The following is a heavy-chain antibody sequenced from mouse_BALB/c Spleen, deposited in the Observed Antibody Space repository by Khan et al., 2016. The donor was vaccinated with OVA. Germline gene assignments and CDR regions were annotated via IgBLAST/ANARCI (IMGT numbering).Heavy chain of an antibody. CDR3: SRTARIKY. J-gene: IGHJ2*01. CDR2: ISYSGST. D-gene: IGHD1-2*01. V-gene: IGHV3-2*02. Sequence: EVQLQESGPGLVKPSQSLSLTCTVTGFSITSGYGWNWIRQFPGNQLEWMGFISYSGSTNYNPSLKSRISITRDTSKNQFFLQLNSVTTEDTATYFCSRTARIKYWGQGTTLTVSS. CDR1: GFSITSGYG.